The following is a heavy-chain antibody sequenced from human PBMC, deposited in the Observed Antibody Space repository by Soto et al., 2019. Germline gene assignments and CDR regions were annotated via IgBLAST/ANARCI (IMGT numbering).Heavy chain of an antibody. Sequence: GGSLRLSCAASGFTFSSYGMHWVRQAPGKGLEWVAVISYDGSNKYYADSVKGRFTISRDNSKNTLYLQMNSLRAEDTAVYYCAKDWDLGVRGVFDYWGQGTLVTVSS. V-gene: IGHV3-30*18. CDR3: AKDWDLGVRGVFDY. D-gene: IGHD3-10*01. CDR1: GFTFSSYG. J-gene: IGHJ4*02. CDR2: ISYDGSNK.